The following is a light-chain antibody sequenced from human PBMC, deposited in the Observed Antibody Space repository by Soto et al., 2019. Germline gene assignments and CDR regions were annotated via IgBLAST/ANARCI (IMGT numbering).Light chain of an antibody. CDR3: QQYGGSTRT. Sequence: IELTQSPGTLSLSLGERATLSCRASQSVTTQLAWYQQKPGKAPRLLIHGASSMDTGVPERITGSGSGTDFTLTISSLEPEDFAVYYCQQYGGSTRTFGQGTKVDIK. CDR2: GAS. CDR1: QSVTTQ. J-gene: IGKJ1*01. V-gene: IGKV3-20*01.